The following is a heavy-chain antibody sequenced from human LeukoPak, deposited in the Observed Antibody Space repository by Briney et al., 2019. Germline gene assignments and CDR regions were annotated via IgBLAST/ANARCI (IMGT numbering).Heavy chain of an antibody. V-gene: IGHV4-59*01. J-gene: IGHJ4*02. CDR2: IYYSGST. D-gene: IGHD2-15*01. CDR1: GGSISSYY. Sequence: PSETLSLTCTASGGSISSYYWRWIRQPPGKGLEWIGYIYYSGSTNYNPSLKSRVTISVDTSKNQFSLKLSSVTAADTAVYYCARAVGYCSGGSCSRNFDYWGQGTLVTVSS. CDR3: ARAVGYCSGGSCSRNFDY.